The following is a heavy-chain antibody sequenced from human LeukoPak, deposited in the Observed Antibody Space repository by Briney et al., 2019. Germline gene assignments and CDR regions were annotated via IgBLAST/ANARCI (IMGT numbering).Heavy chain of an antibody. Sequence: WASVKVSCKASGGTFSSYAISWVRQAPGQGLEWMGRIIPILGIANYAQKFQGRVTITADKSTSTAYMELSSLRSEDTAVYYCASSYPYSSEVRAFDIWGQGTMVTVSS. CDR1: GGTFSSYA. J-gene: IGHJ3*02. CDR2: IIPILGIA. CDR3: ASSYPYSSEVRAFDI. V-gene: IGHV1-69*04. D-gene: IGHD6-25*01.